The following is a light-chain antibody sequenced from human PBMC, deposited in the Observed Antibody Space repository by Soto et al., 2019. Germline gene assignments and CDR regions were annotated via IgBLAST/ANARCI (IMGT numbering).Light chain of an antibody. CDR1: QSVSSSY. CDR2: GAS. J-gene: IGKJ1*01. Sequence: EIVLTQSPGTLSLSPGERATLSCRASQSVSSSYLAWYQQKPGQAPRLLIYGASSRATGIPDRFSGSESGTDFTLTISRREPEDFAVYYCQQYGSSRWTFGQGTKVEIK. V-gene: IGKV3-20*01. CDR3: QQYGSSRWT.